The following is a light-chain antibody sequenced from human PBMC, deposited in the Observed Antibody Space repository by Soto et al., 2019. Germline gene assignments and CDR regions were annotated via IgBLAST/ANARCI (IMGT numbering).Light chain of an antibody. CDR2: EDS. V-gene: IGLV2-23*01. CDR3: WSYAVGRTYV. CDR1: SSDVGNYNL. Sequence: LTQPASVSGSPGQSITISCTGSSSDVGNYNLVSWYQQHPGKAPKLMIYEDSKWPSGVSNRFSGSKSGNTAYLTISGLQAEDEADYYCWSYAVGRTYVFGTGTKVTVL. J-gene: IGLJ1*01.